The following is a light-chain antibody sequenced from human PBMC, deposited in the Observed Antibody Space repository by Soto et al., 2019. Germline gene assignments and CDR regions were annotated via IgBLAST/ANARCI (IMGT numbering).Light chain of an antibody. CDR2: GAS. J-gene: IGKJ1*01. CDR1: QSVTSNY. V-gene: IGKV3-20*01. CDR3: QQYGSSPRT. Sequence: EMVLTQSPGTLPLSPGERATLSCRASQSVTSNYLAWYQQKPGQAPRLLISGASSRATGIPDRFSGSGSGTDFTLTISRLEPEDFAVYYCQQYGSSPRTFGQGTKVDIK.